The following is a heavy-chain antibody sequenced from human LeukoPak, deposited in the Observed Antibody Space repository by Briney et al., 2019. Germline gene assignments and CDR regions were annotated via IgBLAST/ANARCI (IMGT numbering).Heavy chain of an antibody. J-gene: IGHJ3*02. D-gene: IGHD1-20*01. CDR3: ARDLTSDAFDI. CDR2: ISGSGGST. V-gene: IGHV3-23*01. CDR1: GFTFSSYA. Sequence: GGSLRLSCAASGFTFSSYAMSWVRQAPGKGLEWVSAISGSGGSTYYADSVKGRFTISRDNAKNSLYLQMNSLRAEDTAVYYCARDLTSDAFDIWGQGTMVTVSS.